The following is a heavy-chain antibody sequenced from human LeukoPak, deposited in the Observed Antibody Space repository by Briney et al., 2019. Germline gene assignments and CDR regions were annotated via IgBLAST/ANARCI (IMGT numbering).Heavy chain of an antibody. D-gene: IGHD3-10*02. V-gene: IGHV3-48*04. CDR1: GFTFSSYW. Sequence: GGSLRLSCAASGFTFSSYWMSWVRQAPGKGLEWVSYISSSGSTIYYADSVKGRFTISRDNAKNSLYLQMNSLRAEDAAVYYCAELGITMIGGVWGKGTTVTVSS. CDR3: AELGITMIGGV. CDR2: ISSSGSTI. J-gene: IGHJ6*04.